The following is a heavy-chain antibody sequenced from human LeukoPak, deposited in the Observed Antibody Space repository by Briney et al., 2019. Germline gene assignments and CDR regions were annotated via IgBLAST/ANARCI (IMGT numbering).Heavy chain of an antibody. Sequence: SETLSLTCTVSGGSIGSSSYYWGWIRQPPGKGLEWIGSIYYSGSTYYNPSLKSRVTISVDTSKNQFSLKLSSVTAADTAVYYCARDRELAALDPWGQGTLVIVSS. J-gene: IGHJ5*02. CDR1: GGSIGSSSYY. CDR3: ARDRELAALDP. CDR2: IYYSGST. V-gene: IGHV4-39*07. D-gene: IGHD1-26*01.